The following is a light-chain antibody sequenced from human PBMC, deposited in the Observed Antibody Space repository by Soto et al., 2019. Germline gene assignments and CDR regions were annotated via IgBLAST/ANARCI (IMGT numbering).Light chain of an antibody. CDR2: DAS. CDR1: QTISSW. V-gene: IGKV1-5*01. CDR3: QQYNSYSST. Sequence: DIQRTQSPSAISASVGDRFTITCRASQTISSWLAWYQQKPGKAPKLLIYDASSLESGVPSRFSGSGSGTEFTLTISSLQPDDFATYYCQQYNSYSSTFGQGTKVDIK. J-gene: IGKJ1*01.